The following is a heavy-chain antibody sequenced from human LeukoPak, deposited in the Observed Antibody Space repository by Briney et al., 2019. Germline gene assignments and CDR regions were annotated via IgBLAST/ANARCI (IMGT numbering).Heavy chain of an antibody. J-gene: IGHJ5*02. V-gene: IGHV4-59*01. CDR1: GGSISSYY. CDR3: ARGLDYDFLNWFDP. Sequence: SGTLSLTCTVSGGSISSYYWSWIRQPPGKGLEWIGYIYYSGSTNYNPSLKSRVTISVDTSKNQFSLKLSSVTAADTAVYYCARGLDYDFLNWFDPWGQGTLVTVSS. D-gene: IGHD3-3*01. CDR2: IYYSGST.